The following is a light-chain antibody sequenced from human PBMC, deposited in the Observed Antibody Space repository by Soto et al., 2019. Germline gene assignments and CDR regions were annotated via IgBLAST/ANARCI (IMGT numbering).Light chain of an antibody. V-gene: IGKV3-15*01. CDR3: QHYNDLPLT. Sequence: EKVMTQSPATLSVSQGERVTLSCRASQSVVTNLAWYQQKPGQAPRLLISGASTRATGIPDRFIGSGSGTEFTLTITSLQSEDFAVYYCQHYNDLPLTFGQGTKVEIK. CDR2: GAS. CDR1: QSVVTN. J-gene: IGKJ1*01.